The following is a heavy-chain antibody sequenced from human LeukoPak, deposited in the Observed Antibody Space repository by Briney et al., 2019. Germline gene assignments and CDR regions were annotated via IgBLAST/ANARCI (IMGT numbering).Heavy chain of an antibody. Sequence: SVKVSCKASGGTFSSYAISWVRQAPGQGLEWMGRIIPIFGIANYAQKFQGRVTITADKSTSTAYMELSSLRSDDMAVYYCARDVDTAMVDYWGQGTLVTVSS. CDR2: IIPIFGIA. J-gene: IGHJ4*02. CDR1: GGTFSSYA. D-gene: IGHD5-18*01. V-gene: IGHV1-69*04. CDR3: ARDVDTAMVDY.